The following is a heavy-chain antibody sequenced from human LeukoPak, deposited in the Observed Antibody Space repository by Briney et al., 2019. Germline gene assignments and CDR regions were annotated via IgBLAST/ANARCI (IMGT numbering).Heavy chain of an antibody. J-gene: IGHJ4*02. CDR2: ISPDSGGT. CDR3: AKELRGQWLVY. V-gene: IGHV1-2*02. D-gene: IGHD6-19*01. Sequence: ASVKVSCKASRYTFTGYYIHWVRQAPGQGLEWMGWISPDSGGTNYAQNFQGRVTVTRDTSINTVYMELSRLRYDDTAVYYCAKELRGQWLVYWGQGTLVTVSS. CDR1: RYTFTGYY.